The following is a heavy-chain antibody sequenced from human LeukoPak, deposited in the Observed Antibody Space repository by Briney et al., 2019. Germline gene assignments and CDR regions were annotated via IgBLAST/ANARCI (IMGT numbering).Heavy chain of an antibody. CDR1: AFTFSTYG. V-gene: IGHV3-30*02. CDR3: ATDREHTTDFDY. J-gene: IGHJ4*02. Sequence: GGSLRLSCAASAFTFSTYGMHWVRQAPGKGLEWVALIRYDGSNNYYADSVKGRFTISRDNSKNTLYLQMNSLRAEDTAVYYCATDREHTTDFDYWGQGTLVTVSS. CDR2: IRYDGSNN. D-gene: IGHD2/OR15-2a*01.